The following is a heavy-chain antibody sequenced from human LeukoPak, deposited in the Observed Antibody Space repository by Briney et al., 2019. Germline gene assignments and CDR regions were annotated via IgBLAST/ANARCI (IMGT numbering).Heavy chain of an antibody. CDR2: IYSGGST. J-gene: IGHJ4*02. CDR1: GFTFSSHA. Sequence: QPGGSLRLSCAASGFTFSSHALHWVRQAPGKGLEWVAVIYSGGSTYYADSVKGRFTISRDNAKNSLYLQMNSLRAEDTAVYYCASPWYDSSGYYSIDLRCWGQGTLVTVSS. CDR3: ASPWYDSSGYYSIDLRC. D-gene: IGHD3-22*01. V-gene: IGHV3-NL1*01.